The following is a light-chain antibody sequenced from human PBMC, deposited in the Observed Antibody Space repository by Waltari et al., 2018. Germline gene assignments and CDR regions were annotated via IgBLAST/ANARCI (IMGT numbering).Light chain of an antibody. Sequence: QLVLTQSPSASASLGASVKLTCTLSSGHSTNVIAWLQKRPEKGPRYLMKVNSDGSNNKGDEIPDRFSGSSSGAERYLTISSLQSEDEADYYCQTGGHGTWVFGGGTKLTVL. CDR1: SGHSTNV. V-gene: IGLV4-69*01. CDR2: VNSDGSN. J-gene: IGLJ3*02. CDR3: QTGGHGTWV.